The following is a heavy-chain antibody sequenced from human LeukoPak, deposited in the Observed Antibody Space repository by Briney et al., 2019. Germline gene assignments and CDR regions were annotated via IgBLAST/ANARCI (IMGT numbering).Heavy chain of an antibody. Sequence: ASVKVSCKASGYTFTSYGISWVRQAPGQGLEWMGWISAYNGNTNYALKLQGRVTMTTDTSTSTAYMELRSLRSDDTAVYYCARVLRSSGWYGGYFDYWGQGTLVTVSS. D-gene: IGHD6-19*01. V-gene: IGHV1-18*01. CDR1: GYTFTSYG. CDR3: ARVLRSSGWYGGYFDY. CDR2: ISAYNGNT. J-gene: IGHJ4*02.